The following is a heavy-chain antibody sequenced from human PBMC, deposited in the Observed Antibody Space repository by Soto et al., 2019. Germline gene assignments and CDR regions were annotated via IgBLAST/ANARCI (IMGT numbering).Heavy chain of an antibody. CDR1: GFTFSGSA. CDR2: IRSKANSYAT. J-gene: IGHJ6*02. D-gene: IGHD3-16*01. CDR3: TRIYDYVLGGMDV. V-gene: IGHV3-73*01. Sequence: GGSLRLSCAASGFTFSGSAMHWVRQASGKGLEWVGRIRSKANSYATAYAASVKGRFTISRDDSKNTAYLQMNSLKTEDTAVYYCTRIYDYVLGGMDVWGQGTTVTVSS.